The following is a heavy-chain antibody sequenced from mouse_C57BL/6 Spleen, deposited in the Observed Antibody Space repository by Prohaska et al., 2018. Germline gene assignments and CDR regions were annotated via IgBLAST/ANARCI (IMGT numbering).Heavy chain of an antibody. J-gene: IGHJ3*01. CDR2: IDPSDSYT. V-gene: IGHV1-69*01. D-gene: IGHD1-1*01. Sequence: QVQLQQPGAEFVMPGASVKLSCKASGYTFTSYWMHWVKQRPGQGLEWIGEIDPSDSYTNYNQKFKGKATLTVDKSSSTAYMQLSSLTSEDSAVYYCARSYYYGSSYLFAYWGQGTLVTVSA. CDR3: ARSYYYGSSYLFAY. CDR1: GYTFTSYW.